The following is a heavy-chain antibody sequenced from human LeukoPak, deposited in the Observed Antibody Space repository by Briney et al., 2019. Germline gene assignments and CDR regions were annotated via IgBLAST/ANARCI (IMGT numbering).Heavy chain of an antibody. V-gene: IGHV3-33*06. CDR3: AKEDDSSGYYQYYFDY. CDR1: GFTFSSYG. J-gene: IGHJ4*02. CDR2: IWYDGSNK. D-gene: IGHD3-22*01. Sequence: PGGSLRLSCAASGFTFSSYGTHWVRQAPGKGLEWVAVIWYDGSNKYYADSVKGRFTISRDNSKNTLYLQMNSLRAEDTAVYYCAKEDDSSGYYQYYFDYWGQGTLVTVSS.